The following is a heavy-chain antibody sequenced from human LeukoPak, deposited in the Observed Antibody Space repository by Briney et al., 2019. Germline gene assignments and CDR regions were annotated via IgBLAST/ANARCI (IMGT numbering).Heavy chain of an antibody. J-gene: IGHJ4*02. V-gene: IGHV4-59*01. CDR1: GGSLSTYY. Sequence: SETLSLICTVSGGSLSTYYWNWIRQPPGKGLGWIGYIYHSGSTKYNPSLKSRITISVDTSKNQFSLEVSSVTAADTAVYYCARGGYSGLDYSIWGQGTLVTVSS. D-gene: IGHD5-12*01. CDR3: ARGGYSGLDYSI. CDR2: IYHSGST.